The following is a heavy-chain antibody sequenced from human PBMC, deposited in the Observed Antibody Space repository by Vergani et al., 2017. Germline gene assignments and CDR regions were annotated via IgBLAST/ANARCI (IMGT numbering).Heavy chain of an antibody. D-gene: IGHD3-9*01. CDR2: VSHSGCT. V-gene: IGHV4-38-2*01. CDR1: NSSINSNYY. Sequence: QVQLQESCPGLVQPAETLSLTCVVSNSSINSNYYWGWIRQSPGKRLEWIASVSHSGCTFSNPSLKSRVTISVDKSKKLISLILNSVTAADTAVYYCVSDAINYDVLTGYYIGLDSWGQGTLVTVSS. J-gene: IGHJ4*02. CDR3: VSDAINYDVLTGYYIGLDS.